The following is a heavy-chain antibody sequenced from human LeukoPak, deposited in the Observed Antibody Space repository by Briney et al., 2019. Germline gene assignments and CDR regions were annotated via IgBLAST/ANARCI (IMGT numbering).Heavy chain of an antibody. V-gene: IGHV3-9*01. CDR1: GFTFSDYY. CDR3: AKDGGGSSSWYGNFQH. D-gene: IGHD6-13*01. Sequence: GGSLRLSCAASGFTFSDYYMSWIRQAPGKGLEWVSGISWNSGSIGYADSVKGRFTISRDNAKNSLYLQMNSLRAEDTALYYCAKDGGGSSSWYGNFQHWGQGTLVTVSS. CDR2: ISWNSGSI. J-gene: IGHJ1*01.